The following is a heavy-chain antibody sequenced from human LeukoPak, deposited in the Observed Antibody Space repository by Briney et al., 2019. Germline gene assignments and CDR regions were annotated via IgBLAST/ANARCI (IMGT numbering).Heavy chain of an antibody. CDR3: AKESYYYDSSRAFDI. V-gene: IGHV3-30*02. CDR1: GFTFSSYG. CDR2: IRYDGSNK. Sequence: GGSLRLSCAASGFTFSSYGMHWVRQAPGKGLEWVTFIRYDGSNKYYADSVKGRFTISRDNSKNTLYLRMNSLRAEDTAVYYCAKESYYYDSSRAFDIWGQGTMVTVSS. J-gene: IGHJ3*02. D-gene: IGHD3-22*01.